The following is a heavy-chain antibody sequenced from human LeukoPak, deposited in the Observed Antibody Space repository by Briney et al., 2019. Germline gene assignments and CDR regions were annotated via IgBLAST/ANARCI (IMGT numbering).Heavy chain of an antibody. Sequence: PGGSLRLSCVASGFTFSCCTMIWVRQAPGKGLEWVSSITSSSNYINYADSVRGRFTISRDNAKNSLYLQMNSLRAEDTALYYCAKDYRYSSGYFDYFDYWGQGTLVTVSS. V-gene: IGHV3-21*04. CDR1: GFTFSCCT. D-gene: IGHD3-22*01. J-gene: IGHJ4*02. CDR3: AKDYRYSSGYFDYFDY. CDR2: ITSSSNYI.